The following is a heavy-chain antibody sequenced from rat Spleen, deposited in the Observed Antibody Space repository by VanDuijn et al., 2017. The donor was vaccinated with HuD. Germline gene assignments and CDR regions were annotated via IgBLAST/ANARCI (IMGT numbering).Heavy chain of an antibody. V-gene: IGHV5-7*01. CDR3: ARSVFDY. Sequence: EVQLVESGGGLVQPGRSLKLSCAASGFTFNDYYMAWVRQAPTKGLEWVATINYDGSRIYYRDSVKGRFTISRDNAKSTLYLQMDSLRSEDTATYYCARSVFDYWGQGVMVTVSS. CDR2: INYDGSRI. CDR1: GFTFNDYY. J-gene: IGHJ2*01.